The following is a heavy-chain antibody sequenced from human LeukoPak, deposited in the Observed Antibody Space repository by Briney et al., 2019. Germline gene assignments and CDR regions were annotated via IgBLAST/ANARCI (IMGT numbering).Heavy chain of an antibody. CDR2: IYYSGNT. D-gene: IGHD3-10*01. CDR1: GDSISSSNSY. CDR3: ARDLYYYGSGAQDYYYYMDV. Sequence: SETLSLTCTVSGDSISSSNSYWGWVRQPPGKGLEWIGSIYYSGNTYYNPSLKSRVTISVDTSKNQFSLKLSSVTAADTAVHYCARDLYYYGSGAQDYYYYMDVWGKGTTVTISS. J-gene: IGHJ6*03. V-gene: IGHV4-39*07.